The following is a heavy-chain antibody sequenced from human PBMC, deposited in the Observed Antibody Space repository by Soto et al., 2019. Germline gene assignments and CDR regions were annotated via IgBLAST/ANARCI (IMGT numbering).Heavy chain of an antibody. D-gene: IGHD6-13*01. J-gene: IGHJ5*02. CDR2: IYYSGST. CDR1: GGSISSSIDY. Sequence: QLQMQESGPGLVKPSETLSLTCTVSGGSISSSIDYWGWVRQPPGKGLEWIGSIYYSGSTYYNPSLKSRVTISVDTSKNQFSLKLSSMTAADTALYYCARQDTPWYNNWFDPWGQGTLVTVSS. CDR3: ARQDTPWYNNWFDP. V-gene: IGHV4-39*01.